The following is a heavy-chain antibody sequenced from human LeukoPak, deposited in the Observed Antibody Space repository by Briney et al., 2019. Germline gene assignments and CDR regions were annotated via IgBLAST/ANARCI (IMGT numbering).Heavy chain of an antibody. D-gene: IGHD4-23*01. CDR2: MKEDGGEI. CDR1: GFPFSNYW. Sequence: GGSLRRSCAGSGFPFSNYWMAWVRQAPGEGLEWVANMKEDGGEINYVDSVKGRFTISRDNAKNSLDLQMNSLRVDDTAVYYCVRDRGYSTFDYWGQGTLVIVSS. V-gene: IGHV3-7*01. J-gene: IGHJ4*02. CDR3: VRDRGYSTFDY.